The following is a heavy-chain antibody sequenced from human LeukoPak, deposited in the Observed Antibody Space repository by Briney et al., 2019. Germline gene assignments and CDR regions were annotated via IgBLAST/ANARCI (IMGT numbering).Heavy chain of an antibody. D-gene: IGHD2-2*01. CDR3: ARHCSGTNPWAGAFDI. Sequence: PGGSLRLSCAASGFTFSNYAMHWVRQAPGKGLEYVSAISSNGGSPYYANSVKDRFTISRDNSKNTLYLQMVSLRAEDMAVYYCARHCSGTNPWAGAFDIWGQGTVVTVSS. CDR2: ISSNGGSP. J-gene: IGHJ3*02. V-gene: IGHV3-64*01. CDR1: GFTFSNYA.